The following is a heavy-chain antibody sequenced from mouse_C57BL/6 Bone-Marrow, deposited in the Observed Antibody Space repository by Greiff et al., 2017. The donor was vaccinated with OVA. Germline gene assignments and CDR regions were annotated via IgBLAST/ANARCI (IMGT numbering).Heavy chain of an antibody. V-gene: IGHV10-3*01. CDR2: IRSKSSNYAT. J-gene: IGHJ3*01. D-gene: IGHD1-1*01. CDR3: VRDRYYYGSPWFAY. Sequence: EVQVVESGGGLVQPKGSLKLSCAASGFTFNTYAMHWVRQAPGKGLEWVARIRSKSSNYATYYADSVKDRFTISRDDSQSMLYLQMNNLKTEDTAMYYCVRDRYYYGSPWFAYWGQGTLVTVSA. CDR1: GFTFNTYA.